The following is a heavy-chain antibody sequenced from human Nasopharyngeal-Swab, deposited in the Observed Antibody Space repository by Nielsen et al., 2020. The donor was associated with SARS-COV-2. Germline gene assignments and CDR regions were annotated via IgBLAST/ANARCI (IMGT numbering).Heavy chain of an antibody. Sequence: GESLKISCAASGFTVSSNYMSWVRQAPGKGLEWVSVIYSGGSTYYADSVKGRFTISRDNSKNTLYLQMNSLRAEDTAVYYCARDGTAGGMDVWGQGTTVTVSS. CDR1: GFTVSSNY. D-gene: IGHD1-1*01. J-gene: IGHJ6*02. CDR2: IYSGGST. CDR3: ARDGTAGGMDV. V-gene: IGHV3-53*01.